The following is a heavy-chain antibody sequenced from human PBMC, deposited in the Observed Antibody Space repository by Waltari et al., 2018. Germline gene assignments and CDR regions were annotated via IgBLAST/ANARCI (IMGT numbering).Heavy chain of an antibody. CDR2: MSYSGAT. D-gene: IGHD5-12*01. CDR3: ATYIGASLGTAAFDV. Sequence: QVQVQESGPGLVKPSETLSLTCSVSGVSITSNRHYWGLIRQPPGQGLEWIGTMSYSGATYSSPSLKSRVTISRDTSENQLSLKLGSVTAADTAVYYCATYIGASLGTAAFDVWGQGTTVTVSS. J-gene: IGHJ3*01. CDR1: GVSITSNRHY. V-gene: IGHV4-39*01.